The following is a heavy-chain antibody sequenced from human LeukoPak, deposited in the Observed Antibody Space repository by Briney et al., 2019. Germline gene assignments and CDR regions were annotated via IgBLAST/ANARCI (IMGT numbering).Heavy chain of an antibody. D-gene: IGHD4-11*01. Sequence: SETLSLTCGVSGGSIITSNWWTWVRQPPGKGLEWIGEIYHTEKTNYNPSLKSRVTISLDKSKNQFSLKLTSVAAADTAVYYCARTTVTVSHFDYWGQGTLVTVSS. V-gene: IGHV4/OR15-8*02. CDR3: ARTTVTVSHFDY. CDR1: GGSIITSNW. J-gene: IGHJ4*02. CDR2: IYHTEKT.